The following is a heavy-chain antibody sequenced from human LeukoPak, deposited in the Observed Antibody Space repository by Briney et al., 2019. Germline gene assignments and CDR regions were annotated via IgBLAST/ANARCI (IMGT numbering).Heavy chain of an antibody. CDR2: IGGIGGRS. J-gene: IGHJ3*02. Sequence: GGSLRLSCAASGFTVSTSPMSWVRQAPGKGLEWVSSIGGIGGRSYYADSVKGRFTISRDNAKNSLYLQMNSLRAEDTAVYYCARASLVRGVPDAFDIWGQGTMVTVSS. CDR1: GFTVSTSP. D-gene: IGHD3-10*01. CDR3: ARASLVRGVPDAFDI. V-gene: IGHV3-23*01.